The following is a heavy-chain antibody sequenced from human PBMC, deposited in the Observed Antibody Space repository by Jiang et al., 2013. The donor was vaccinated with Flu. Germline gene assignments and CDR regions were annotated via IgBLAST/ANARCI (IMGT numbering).Heavy chain of an antibody. CDR1: GYNFARFW. J-gene: IGHJ4*02. D-gene: IGHD3-22*01. CDR2: IFPLDSDT. CDR3: ATNTFYDSSTYFPFFDT. Sequence: GAEVKKPGESQRISCQGSGYNFARFWIGWARQVPGKGLEWMGMIFPLDSDTRYSPSFQGQVTISVDKSINTAYLQWNSLKASDTAIYYCATNTFYDSSTYFPFFDTWGQGTQVTVSS. V-gene: IGHV5-51*01.